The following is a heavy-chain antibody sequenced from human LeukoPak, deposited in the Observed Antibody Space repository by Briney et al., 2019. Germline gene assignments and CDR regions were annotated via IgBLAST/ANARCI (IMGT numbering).Heavy chain of an antibody. V-gene: IGHV3-66*04. Sequence: GGSLRLSCAASGFTVSSNYMSWVRQAPGKGLEWVSVIYSGGSTYYADSVKGRFTISRDNSKNTLYLQMNSLRAEDTAVYYCARHGNLYYFDYWGQGTLVTVSS. J-gene: IGHJ4*02. CDR3: ARHGNLYYFDY. CDR1: GFTVSSNY. CDR2: IYSGGST.